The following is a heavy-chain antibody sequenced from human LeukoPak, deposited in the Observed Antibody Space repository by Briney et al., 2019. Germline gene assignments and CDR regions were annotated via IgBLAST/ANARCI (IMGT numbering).Heavy chain of an antibody. CDR3: ARMYSRPYYFDY. D-gene: IGHD6-13*01. Sequence: SETLSLTCTVSGVSISSYYWSWIRQPPGKGLEWIGYIYYSGSTNYNPSLKSRVTISVDTSKNQFSLKLSSVIAADTAVYYCARMYSRPYYFDYWGQGTLVTVSS. CDR2: IYYSGST. V-gene: IGHV4-59*01. J-gene: IGHJ4*02. CDR1: GVSISSYY.